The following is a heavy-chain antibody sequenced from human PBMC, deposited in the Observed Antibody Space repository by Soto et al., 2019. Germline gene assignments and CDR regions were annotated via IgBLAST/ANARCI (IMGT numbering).Heavy chain of an antibody. J-gene: IGHJ4*02. V-gene: IGHV4-30-4*01. D-gene: IGHD2-21*01. CDR1: GGSIRSCDYY. CDR2: IYNSGST. Sequence: SETLSLTCTFSGGSIRSCDYYWSWIRQPPGKGLEWVGHIYNSGSTYSNPSLNSRVTISVDTSKNQFSLRLSSVTASDTAVYYCARGPSVDKVDYWGLGTLVTVSS. CDR3: ARGPSVDKVDY.